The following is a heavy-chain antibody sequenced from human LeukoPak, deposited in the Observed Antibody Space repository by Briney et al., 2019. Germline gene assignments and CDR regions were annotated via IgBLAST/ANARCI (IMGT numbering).Heavy chain of an antibody. J-gene: IGHJ4*02. CDR3: ASYHYGQAYDY. Sequence: GGSLRLSCAASGFTFSSYSMNWVRQAPGKGLEWVSYISSSSSTICYADSVKGRFTISRDNAKNSLYLQMNSLRAEDTAVYYCASYHYGQAYDYWGQGTLVTVSS. V-gene: IGHV3-48*01. CDR1: GFTFSSYS. CDR2: ISSSSSTI. D-gene: IGHD4-17*01.